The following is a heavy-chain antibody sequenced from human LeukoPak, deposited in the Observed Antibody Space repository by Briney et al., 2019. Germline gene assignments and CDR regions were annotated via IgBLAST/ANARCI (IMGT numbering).Heavy chain of an antibody. J-gene: IGHJ4*02. D-gene: IGHD6-19*01. CDR2: INGDGSSI. V-gene: IGHV3-74*01. CDR3: AREEVAGTIDY. CDR1: GFTFSGYW. Sequence: GGSLRLSCAAPGFTFSGYWMHWVRQAPGKGLVWVSRINGDGSSIRYADSVKGRFTISRDNAKNTLYLQMNSLRAEDTAVYYCAREEVAGTIDYWGQGTLVTVSS.